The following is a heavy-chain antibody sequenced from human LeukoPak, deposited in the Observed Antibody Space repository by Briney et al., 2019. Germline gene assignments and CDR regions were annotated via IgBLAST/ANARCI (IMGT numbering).Heavy chain of an antibody. CDR2: IKQDGGEK. Sequence: PGGSLRLSCAASGFTFSNFWMSWVRQAPGKGLEWVANIKQDGGEKFYVDSVKGRFTISRDNAKNSLYLQMSSLRAEDTAVYYCAGDSRTRAFDYWGQGTLVTVSS. CDR3: AGDSRTRAFDY. J-gene: IGHJ4*02. V-gene: IGHV3-7*01. CDR1: GFTFSNFW.